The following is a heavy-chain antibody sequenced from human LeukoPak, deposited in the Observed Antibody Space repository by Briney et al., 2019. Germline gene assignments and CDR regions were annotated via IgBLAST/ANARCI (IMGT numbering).Heavy chain of an antibody. J-gene: IGHJ4*02. CDR3: DMNSYGSGSSYNPWGPFDS. CDR1: GFTFDNYA. V-gene: IGHV3-9*01. CDR2: IAWNSGNT. Sequence: GRSLRLSCAASGFTFDNYAMHWVRQAPGKGLEWVSGIAWNSGNTGFADSVKGRFTISRDNAENSLYLQMNSLTTEDTAFYAKDMNSYGSGSSYNPWGPFDSWGQGTLVTVSS. D-gene: IGHD3-10*01.